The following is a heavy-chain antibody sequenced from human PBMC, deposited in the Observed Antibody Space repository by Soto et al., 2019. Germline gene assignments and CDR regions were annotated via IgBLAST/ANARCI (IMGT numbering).Heavy chain of an antibody. CDR3: ARHGYNYGGGYFAY. J-gene: IGHJ4*02. D-gene: IGHD5-18*01. CDR1: GVTVSSNY. CDR2: IDSGGST. Sequence: EVQLVESGGGLVQPGGSLRLSCAASGVTVSSNYMSWVRQAPGKGLEWVSVIDSGGSTYYADSVKGRFTISRDNSKNTLYLHMNSLRAEDTAVYYCARHGYNYGGGYFAYWGQGTLVTVSS. V-gene: IGHV3-66*04.